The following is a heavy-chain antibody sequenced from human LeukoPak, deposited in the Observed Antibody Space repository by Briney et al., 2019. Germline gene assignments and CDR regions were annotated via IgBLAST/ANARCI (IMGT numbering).Heavy chain of an antibody. CDR2: ISDNGDRT. V-gene: IGHV3-23*01. Sequence: PGGSLRLSCAASGFSFKNYAMSWVRQAPGEGLEWVSGISDNGDRTYYADSVRGRFTISRDNSKNTLYVQMDSLRVEGTAVYYCAKIAPWGALTTTDGFDYWGQGALVTVSS. CDR3: AKIAPWGALTTTDGFDY. D-gene: IGHD4-17*01. CDR1: GFSFKNYA. J-gene: IGHJ4*02.